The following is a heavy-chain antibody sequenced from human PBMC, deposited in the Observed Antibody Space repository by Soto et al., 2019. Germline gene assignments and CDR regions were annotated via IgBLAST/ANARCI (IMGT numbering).Heavy chain of an antibody. CDR1: GGTFGTYT. V-gene: IGHV1-69*01. CDR3: ARRVAGSAGGVDQ. Sequence: QVQLVQPGAEVKRPASSMRVSCKASGGTFGTYTIAWWRQPPGQGPAWMGGLLPIINKTTYAQKFQGRVTITADESTSTAYMDLNSLRFVDTAVYYCARRVAGSAGGVDQRGQGTRVTVS. CDR2: LLPIINKT. D-gene: IGHD3-16*01. J-gene: IGHJ4*02.